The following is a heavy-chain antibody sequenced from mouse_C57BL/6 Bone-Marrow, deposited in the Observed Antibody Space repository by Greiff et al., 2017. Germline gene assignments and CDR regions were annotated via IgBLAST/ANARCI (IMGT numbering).Heavy chain of an antibody. Sequence: VQLQESGEGLVKPGGSLKLSCAASGFTFSSYAMSWVRQTPEKRLEWVAYISSGGDYIYYADTVKGRFTISRDNARNTLYLQMSSLKSEDTAMYYCTRVYDYFYYAMDYWGQGTSVTVSS. CDR1: GFTFSSYA. CDR2: ISSGGDYI. D-gene: IGHD2-4*01. V-gene: IGHV5-9-1*02. CDR3: TRVYDYFYYAMDY. J-gene: IGHJ4*01.